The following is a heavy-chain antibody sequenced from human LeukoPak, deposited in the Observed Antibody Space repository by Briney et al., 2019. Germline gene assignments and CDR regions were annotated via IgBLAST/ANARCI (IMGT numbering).Heavy chain of an antibody. D-gene: IGHD1-26*01. CDR1: GITFSNAW. V-gene: IGHV3-15*01. Sequence: GGSLRLSCAASGITFSNAWMSWVRQAPGKGLEWVGRIKSKTDGCTTDYAAPVKGRFTISRDDSKNTLYLQMNSLKTEDAAVYYCTTDSSSWYSGSYSYFDYWGQGTLVTVSS. CDR2: IKSKTDGCTT. J-gene: IGHJ4*02. CDR3: TTDSSSWYSGSYSYFDY.